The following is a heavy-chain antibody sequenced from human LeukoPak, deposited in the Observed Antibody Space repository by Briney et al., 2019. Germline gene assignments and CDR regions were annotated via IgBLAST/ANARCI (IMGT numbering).Heavy chain of an antibody. CDR3: ARVWSSGWPDPKANFDY. Sequence: QPGGSLRLSCAVSGFTFSRHSMNWVRQAPGKGLEWVSYISSSSSTIYYADSVKGRFTISRDNAKNSLYLQMNSLRAEDTAVYYCARVWSSGWPDPKANFDYWGQGTLVTVSS. D-gene: IGHD6-19*01. CDR2: ISSSSSTI. J-gene: IGHJ4*02. V-gene: IGHV3-48*01. CDR1: GFTFSRHS.